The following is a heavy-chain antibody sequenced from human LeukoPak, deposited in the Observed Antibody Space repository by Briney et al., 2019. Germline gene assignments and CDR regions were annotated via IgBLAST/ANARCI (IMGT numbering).Heavy chain of an antibody. CDR1: GYTFTGYY. V-gene: IGHV1-2*02. D-gene: IGHD2-2*02. Sequence: ASVKVSCKASGYTFTGYYIHWVRQAPGQGLEWMGWINPSSGGTNYAQKFQGRVTMTRDTSLSTAYKELSWLRSDDTAVYYCARDYCSTISCYTESWFDPWGQGTLVTVSS. CDR2: INPSSGGT. CDR3: ARDYCSTISCYTESWFDP. J-gene: IGHJ5*02.